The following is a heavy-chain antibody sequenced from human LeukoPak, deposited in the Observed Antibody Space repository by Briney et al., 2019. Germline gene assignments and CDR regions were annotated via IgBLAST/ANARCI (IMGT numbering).Heavy chain of an antibody. V-gene: IGHV4-34*01. D-gene: IGHD5-24*01. J-gene: IGHJ6*04. Sequence: PSETLSLTCAVYGGSFSGYYWSWIRQPPGEGLGWIGEINHSGSTNYNPSLKSRVTISVDTSKNQFSLKLSSVTAADTAVYYCARGGLQPLDVWGKGTTVTVSS. CDR2: INHSGST. CDR3: ARGGLQPLDV. CDR1: GGSFSGYY.